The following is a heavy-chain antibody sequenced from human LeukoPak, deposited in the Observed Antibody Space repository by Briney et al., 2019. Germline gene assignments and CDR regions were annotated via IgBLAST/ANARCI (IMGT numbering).Heavy chain of an antibody. D-gene: IGHD1-26*01. CDR1: GFTFSSYS. CDR3: ARDPSGSYYLVYQFYC. V-gene: IGHV3-21*01. Sequence: GGSLRLSCAASGFTFSSYSMNWVRQAPGKGLEWVSSISSSSSYIYYADSVKGRFTISRDNAKNSLYLQMNSLRAEDTAVYYCARDPSGSYYLVYQFYCWGQGTLVTVSS. CDR2: ISSSSSYI. J-gene: IGHJ4*02.